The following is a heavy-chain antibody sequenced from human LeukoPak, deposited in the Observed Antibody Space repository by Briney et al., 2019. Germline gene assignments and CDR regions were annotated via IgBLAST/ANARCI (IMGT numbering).Heavy chain of an antibody. CDR1: GYTLTELS. J-gene: IGHJ5*02. CDR2: FDPEDGET. D-gene: IGHD5-12*01. V-gene: IGHV1-24*01. CDR3: ATKGYSGYLYPVDP. Sequence: ASVKVSCKVSGYTLTELSMHWVRQAPGKGLEWMGGFDPEDGETIYAQKFQGRVTMTEDTSTDTAYMELSSLRSEDTAVYYCATKGYSGYLYPVDPWGQGTLVTVSS.